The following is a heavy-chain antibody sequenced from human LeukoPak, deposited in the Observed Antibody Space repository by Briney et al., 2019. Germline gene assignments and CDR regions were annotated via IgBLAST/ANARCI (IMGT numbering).Heavy chain of an antibody. CDR2: IYYSGST. J-gene: IGHJ4*02. V-gene: IGHV4-39*01. CDR3: ASRSSYSYGPTDY. CDR1: GTSISSSSYY. Sequence: NPSETLSLTCTVSGTSISSSSYYWGWLRQPPGKGLEWIGSIYYSGSTYYKPSLKSRVTISVDTSKNQFSLKLSSVTAADTAVYYCASRSSYSYGPTDYWGQGTLVTVSS. D-gene: IGHD5-18*01.